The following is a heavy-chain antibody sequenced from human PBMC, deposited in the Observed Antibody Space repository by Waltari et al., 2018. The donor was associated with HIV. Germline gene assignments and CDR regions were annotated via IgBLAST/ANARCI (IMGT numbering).Heavy chain of an antibody. CDR1: GGSFSGYY. CDR3: ARIGLRYFVEPHWFDP. Sequence: QVQLQQWGAGLLKPSETLSLTCAVYGGSFSGYYWSWIRQPPGKGLEWIGEINHSGSTNYNPSLKSRVTISVDTSKNQFSLKLSSVTAADTAVYYCARIGLRYFVEPHWFDPWGQGTLVTVSS. D-gene: IGHD3-9*01. J-gene: IGHJ5*02. CDR2: INHSGST. V-gene: IGHV4-34*01.